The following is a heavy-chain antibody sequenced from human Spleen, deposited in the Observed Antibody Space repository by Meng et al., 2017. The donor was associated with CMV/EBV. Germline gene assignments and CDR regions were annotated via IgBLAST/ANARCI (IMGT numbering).Heavy chain of an antibody. CDR3: ARHTDGLRYWYFDL. Sequence: SQTLSLTCAVYGGSFSGYYWSWIRQPPGKGLEWIGEINHSGSTNYNPSLKSRVTIPVDTSKNEFSLKLTSVTAADTAVYYCARHTDGLRYWYFDLWGRGTLVTVSS. V-gene: IGHV4-34*01. CDR1: GGSFSGYY. J-gene: IGHJ2*01. D-gene: IGHD2-21*01. CDR2: INHSGST.